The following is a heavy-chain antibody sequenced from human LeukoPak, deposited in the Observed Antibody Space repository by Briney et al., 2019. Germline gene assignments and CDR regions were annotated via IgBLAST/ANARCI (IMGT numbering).Heavy chain of an antibody. D-gene: IGHD4-23*01. V-gene: IGHV3-23*01. Sequence: GGSLRLSCAASGFPCGSYALSCVRQAPGEGLEWVSVILGSGSTTYYADYVKGRFTISRDNSKNTLYLQMNSLRVEDTAIYYCARGQVGSTVITPVAYWGQETLVTVSS. CDR3: ARGQVGSTVITPVAY. CDR1: GFPCGSYA. J-gene: IGHJ4*02. CDR2: ILGSGSTT.